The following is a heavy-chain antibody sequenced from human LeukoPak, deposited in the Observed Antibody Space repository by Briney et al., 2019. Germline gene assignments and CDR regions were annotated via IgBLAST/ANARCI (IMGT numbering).Heavy chain of an antibody. J-gene: IGHJ5*02. V-gene: IGHV1-2*02. CDR2: INPNSGGT. D-gene: IGHD2-21*01. CDR3: ARADRLHGGPYLIGP. Sequence: EASVTVSCKPSGYSFTDYYTHWVRQAPGQGLEWMGWINPNSGGTSSAQKFQGRVTMTRDTSITTVYMEVRWLTSDDTAIYYCARADRLHGGPYLIGPWGQGTLVTVSS. CDR1: GYSFTDYY.